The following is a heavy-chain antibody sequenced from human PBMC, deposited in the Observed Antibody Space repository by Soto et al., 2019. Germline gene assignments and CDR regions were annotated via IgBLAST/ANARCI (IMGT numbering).Heavy chain of an antibody. CDR3: ARDGAAAANVCCCY. CDR2: INPSGGST. Sequence: QVQLVQSGAEVKKPGDSVKVSCKASGYTFTSYYMHWVRQAPGQGLEWMGIINPSGGSTSYAQNCLGRVTMTRDTSTSTVYMELSSLRSEVTAVYYCARDGAAAANVCCCYWGQGTLVTVSS. D-gene: IGHD6-13*01. V-gene: IGHV1-46*01. CDR1: GYTFTSYY. J-gene: IGHJ4*02.